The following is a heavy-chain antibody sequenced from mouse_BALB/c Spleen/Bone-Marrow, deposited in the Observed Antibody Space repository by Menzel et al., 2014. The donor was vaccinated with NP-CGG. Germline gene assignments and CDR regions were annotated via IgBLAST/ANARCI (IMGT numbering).Heavy chain of an antibody. Sequence: EVKVVDSRGGLVQPGGSLRLSCATSGFTFTDYYMSWVRQPPGKALEWLGFIGNKPNGYTTEYSASVKGRFTISRDNSQSIPYLQMNTLRAEDSATYYCARDDYGRGYWGQGTTLTVSS. V-gene: IGHV7-3*02. J-gene: IGHJ2*01. D-gene: IGHD1-1*01. CDR1: GFTFTDYY. CDR3: ARDDYGRGY. CDR2: IGNKPNGYTT.